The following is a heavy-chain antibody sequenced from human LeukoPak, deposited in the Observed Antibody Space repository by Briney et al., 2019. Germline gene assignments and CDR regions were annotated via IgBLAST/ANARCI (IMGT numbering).Heavy chain of an antibody. CDR1: GFTFSSYG. CDR3: ARGWYYGLDI. J-gene: IGHJ3*02. D-gene: IGHD3-10*01. Sequence: GGSLRLSCAASGFTFSSYGMSWVRQAPGKGLEWVSSISSSSTYLYYADSVKGRFTISRDNAKNSLYLQMNSLRAEDTAVYYCARGWYYGLDIWGQGTMVTVSS. V-gene: IGHV3-21*01. CDR2: ISSSSTYL.